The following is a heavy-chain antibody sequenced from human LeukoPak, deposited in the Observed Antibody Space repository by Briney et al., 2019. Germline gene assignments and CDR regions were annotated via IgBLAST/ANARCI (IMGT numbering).Heavy chain of an antibody. CDR3: ARGPLTRGYAY. D-gene: IGHD3-22*01. J-gene: IGHJ4*02. V-gene: IGHV4-34*01. Sequence: SETLSLTCAVYGGSFSGYYWSWIRQPPGKGLEWIGEINHSGSTNYNPSLKSRVTISVDTSKNQFSLKLSSVTAADTAVYYCARGPLTRGYAYWGQGTLVTVSS. CDR1: GGSFSGYY. CDR2: INHSGST.